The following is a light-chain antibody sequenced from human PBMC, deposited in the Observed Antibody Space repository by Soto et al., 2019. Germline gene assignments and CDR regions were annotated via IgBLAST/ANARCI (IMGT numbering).Light chain of an antibody. CDR3: QEYKSAPFT. Sequence: DIQMTQSPSSLSASVGDRVTITCRASQGISDYLAWYQQKPGKVPKLLIYTASTLQSGVPSRFSGSGSGTDFTLTISSLLPEDVANYYCQEYKSAPFTFGPGTKVEIK. CDR1: QGISDY. V-gene: IGKV1-27*01. J-gene: IGKJ3*01. CDR2: TAS.